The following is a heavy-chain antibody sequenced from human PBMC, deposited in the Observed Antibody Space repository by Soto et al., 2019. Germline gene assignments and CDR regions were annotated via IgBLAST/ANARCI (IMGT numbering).Heavy chain of an antibody. CDR1: GGTFSSYA. V-gene: IGHV1-69*13. CDR2: IIPIFGTA. CDR3: ARLRQYYNCFDP. Sequence: SVKVSCKASGGTFSSYAISWVRQAPGQGLEWMGGIIPIFGTANYAQKFQGRVTITADESTSTAYMELSSLRSEDTAVYYCARLRQYYNCFDPWGQGTLVTVSS. D-gene: IGHD2-15*01. J-gene: IGHJ5*02.